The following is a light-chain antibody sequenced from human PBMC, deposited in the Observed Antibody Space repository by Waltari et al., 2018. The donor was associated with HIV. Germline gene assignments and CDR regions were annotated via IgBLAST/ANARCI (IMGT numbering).Light chain of an antibody. Sequence: QSALAQPPSASGSPGQSVTIPCTGTSSYIGGVVSLYQPHPGKDPKRMLYEVTKRPSGVPDRFSGSTSGNTASLTVSGLQAEDEADYYCGSYTGDESPDVVFGEGTKLTVL. V-gene: IGLV2-8*01. CDR2: EVT. CDR3: GSYTGDESPDVV. J-gene: IGLJ2*01. CDR1: SSYIGGV.